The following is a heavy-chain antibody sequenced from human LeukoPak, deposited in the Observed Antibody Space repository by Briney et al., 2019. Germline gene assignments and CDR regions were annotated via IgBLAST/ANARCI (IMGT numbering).Heavy chain of an antibody. V-gene: IGHV3-21*01. Sequence: GGSLRLSCAASGFTFSSYSMNWVRQAPGKGLEWVSCISSSSSYIYYADSVKGRFTISRDNAKNSLYLQMNSLRAEDTAVYYCARDLAPYYYDSSGFAPNYWGQGTLVTVSS. CDR1: GFTFSSYS. J-gene: IGHJ4*02. CDR2: ISSSSSYI. CDR3: ARDLAPYYYDSSGFAPNY. D-gene: IGHD3-22*01.